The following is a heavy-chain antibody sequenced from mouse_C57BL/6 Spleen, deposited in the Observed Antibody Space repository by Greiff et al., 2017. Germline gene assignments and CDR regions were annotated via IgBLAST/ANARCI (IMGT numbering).Heavy chain of an antibody. J-gene: IGHJ2*01. CDR2: FYPGSGSV. D-gene: IGHD2-2*01. V-gene: IGHV1-62-2*01. CDR3: VRHEGYGYYFDD. CDR1: GYTFTEYT. Sequence: VQLHQSGAELVKPGASVKLSCKASGYTFTEYTIHWVKQRSGQGLEWIGWFYPGSGSVKYNEKFKDKATLTAEKSSSTVYMDLSRSTSDDSAVYFCVRHEGYGYYFDDWGTGTTLTVSS.